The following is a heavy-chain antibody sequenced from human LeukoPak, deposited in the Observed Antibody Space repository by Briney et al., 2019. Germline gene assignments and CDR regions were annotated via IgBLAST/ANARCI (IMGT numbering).Heavy chain of an antibody. CDR1: GFTVSSNY. V-gene: IGHV3-53*01. Sequence: GGSLRLSCAASGFTVSSNYMSWVRQAPGKGLEWVSIIYTDGRTSYAASVKGRFTISTDNSKNTLYLQVNGLRAEDTAVYYCARSPHIVGATTRFDPWGQGTLVTVSS. J-gene: IGHJ5*02. D-gene: IGHD1-26*01. CDR3: ARSPHIVGATTRFDP. CDR2: IYTDGRT.